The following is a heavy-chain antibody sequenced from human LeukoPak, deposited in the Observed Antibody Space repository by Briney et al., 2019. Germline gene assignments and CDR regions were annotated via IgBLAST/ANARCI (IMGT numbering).Heavy chain of an antibody. D-gene: IGHD3-10*01. V-gene: IGHV3-7*04. J-gene: IGHJ4*02. CDR1: GFTFGSYW. CDR2: IKKDGSEK. CDR3: AREGRGLRSPRFGESPRFDS. Sequence: GGSLRLSCVASGFTFGSYWMSWGRLTPGKGLEWVANIKKDGSEKYYVDSVKGRFTISRDDAKNSLYLQMNSLRAEDTAVYYCAREGRGLRSPRFGESPRFDSWGQGTLVTVSS.